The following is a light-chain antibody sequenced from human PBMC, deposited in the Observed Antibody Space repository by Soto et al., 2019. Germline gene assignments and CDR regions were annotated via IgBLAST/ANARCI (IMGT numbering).Light chain of an antibody. V-gene: IGKV3-15*01. Sequence: EIVMTQSPATLSVSPGERATLSCRASQSVRRNVAWYQQKPGQAPRLLIYDASTRATGIPTRFSGSESGTEFTLTISSLQSEDFAVYYCQLYNDWPPYTFGQGTKLEIK. CDR1: QSVRRN. CDR2: DAS. CDR3: QLYNDWPPYT. J-gene: IGKJ2*01.